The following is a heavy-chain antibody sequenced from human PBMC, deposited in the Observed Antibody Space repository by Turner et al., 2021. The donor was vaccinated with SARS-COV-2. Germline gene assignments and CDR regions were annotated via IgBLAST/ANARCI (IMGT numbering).Heavy chain of an antibody. D-gene: IGHD3-9*01. CDR2: MNPNSGNT. CDR1: GYTFTGYY. J-gene: IGHJ5*02. CDR3: ARAAQLTVWFDP. Sequence: QVQLVQSGAEVKKPGASVKVSCKASGYTFTGYYMHWVRQAPGQGLEWMGWMNPNSGNTGYAQKFQGRVTMTRNTSISTAYMELSSLRSEDTAVYHCARAAQLTVWFDPWGQGTLVTVSS. V-gene: IGHV1-8*02.